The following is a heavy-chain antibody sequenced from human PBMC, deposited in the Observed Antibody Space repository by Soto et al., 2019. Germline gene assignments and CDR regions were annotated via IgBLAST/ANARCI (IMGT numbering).Heavy chain of an antibody. CDR2: IHAGNGNT. CDR3: ARNLVGTTSFDY. J-gene: IGHJ4*02. V-gene: IGHV1-3*01. Sequence: ASVKVSCKASGGTFSSYAMQWVRQAPGQRLEWMGWIHAGNGNTKYPQKFQGRVTITRDTSASTAYMELSSLRSEDTAVYYCARNLVGTTSFDYWGQGTLVTVSS. D-gene: IGHD1-26*01. CDR1: GGTFSSYA.